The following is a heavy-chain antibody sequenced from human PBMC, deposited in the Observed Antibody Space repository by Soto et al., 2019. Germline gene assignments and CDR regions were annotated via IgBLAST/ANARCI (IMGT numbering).Heavy chain of an antibody. J-gene: IGHJ3*02. V-gene: IGHV4-39*01. CDR2: IYYSGST. CDR3: ARGYYYNFPGAFDI. Sequence: PSETLSLTCTVSGGSISSSSYYWGWIRQPPGKGLEWIGSIYYSGSTYYNPSLKSRVTISVDTSKNQFSLKLSSVTAADTAVYYCARGYYYNFPGAFDIWGQGTMVTVSS. CDR1: GGSISSSSYY. D-gene: IGHD3-22*01.